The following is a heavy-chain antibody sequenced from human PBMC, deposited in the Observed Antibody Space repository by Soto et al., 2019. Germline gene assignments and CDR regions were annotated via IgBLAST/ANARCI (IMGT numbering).Heavy chain of an antibody. CDR2: ISGSGGST. V-gene: IGHV3-23*01. CDR3: AKDPGASSDWHGGLY. CDR1: GFTFSSYA. J-gene: IGHJ4*02. D-gene: IGHD6-19*01. Sequence: EVQLLESGGGLVQPGGSLRLSCAASGFTFSSYAMSWVRQAPGKGLEWVSAISGSGGSTYYADSVKGRFTISRDNSKNTLYLQMNSLRAEDTVVYYCAKDPGASSDWHGGLYWGQGTLVTVSS.